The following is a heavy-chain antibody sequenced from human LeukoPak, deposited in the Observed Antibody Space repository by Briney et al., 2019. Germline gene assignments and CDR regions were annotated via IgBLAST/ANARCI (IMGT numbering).Heavy chain of an antibody. CDR2: TYYSGST. Sequence: PSETLSLTCTVSGGSISSSSYYWGWIRQPPGKGLEWIGSTYYSGSTYYNPSLKSRVTISVDTSKNQFSLKLSSVTAADTAVYYCARRRFYGSGSYYEENWGQGTLVTVSS. CDR3: ARRRFYGSGSYYEEN. V-gene: IGHV4-39*07. CDR1: GGSISSSSYY. D-gene: IGHD3-10*01. J-gene: IGHJ4*02.